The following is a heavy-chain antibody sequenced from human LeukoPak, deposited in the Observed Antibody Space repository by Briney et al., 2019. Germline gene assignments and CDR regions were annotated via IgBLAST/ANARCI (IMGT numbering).Heavy chain of an antibody. J-gene: IGHJ4*02. CDR2: IIPIFGTA. Sequence: SVKVSCKASGGTFSSYAISWVRQAPGQGLEWMGGIIPIFGTANYAQKFQGRVTITTDESTSTAYMELSSLRSEDTAVYCCARAGPTTGIVGAIEDWGQGTLVTVSS. CDR1: GGTFSSYA. V-gene: IGHV1-69*05. D-gene: IGHD1-26*01. CDR3: ARAGPTTGIVGAIED.